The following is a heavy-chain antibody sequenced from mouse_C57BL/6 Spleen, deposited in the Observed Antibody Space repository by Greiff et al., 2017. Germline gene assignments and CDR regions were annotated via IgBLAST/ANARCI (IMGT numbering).Heavy chain of an antibody. V-gene: IGHV1-55*01. CDR3: ASHYYGSSLFAY. Sequence: QVHVKQPGAELVKPGASVKMSCKASGYTFTSYWITWVKQRPGQGLEWIGDIYPGSGSTNYNEKFKSKATLTVDTSSSTAYMQLSSLTSEDSAVYYCASHYYGSSLFAYWGQGTLVTVSA. CDR2: IYPGSGST. J-gene: IGHJ3*01. D-gene: IGHD1-1*01. CDR1: GYTFTSYW.